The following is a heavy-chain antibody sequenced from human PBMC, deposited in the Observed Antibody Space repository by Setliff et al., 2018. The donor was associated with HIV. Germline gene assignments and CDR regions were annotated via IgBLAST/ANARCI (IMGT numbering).Heavy chain of an antibody. CDR3: ARGQRASPGPGTHYLDV. D-gene: IGHD6-25*01. Sequence: ETLSLTCAVYGGPFDVHTWNWVRQAPGKRLEWLADINHRGNTNLNPSLKGRLTIAVDTSRDQFSLRLKSVTAADSAAYFCARGQRASPGPGTHYLDVWSKGTSVTVSS. V-gene: IGHV4-34*01. CDR1: GGPFDVHT. CDR2: INHRGNT. J-gene: IGHJ6*03.